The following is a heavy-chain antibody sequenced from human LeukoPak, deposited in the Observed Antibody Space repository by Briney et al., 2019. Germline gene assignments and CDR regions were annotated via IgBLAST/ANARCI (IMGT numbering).Heavy chain of an antibody. V-gene: IGHV3-33*01. Sequence: PGRSLRLSCAASGFTFSSYGMHWVRQAPGKGLEWVAVIWFDGSNQYYADSVKGRFTISRDNSKNTLYLEMNSLRDEDTAVFYCAREERGYGYALLYWGQGTLVTVSS. D-gene: IGHD5-18*01. CDR1: GFTFSSYG. CDR3: AREERGYGYALLY. J-gene: IGHJ4*02. CDR2: IWFDGSNQ.